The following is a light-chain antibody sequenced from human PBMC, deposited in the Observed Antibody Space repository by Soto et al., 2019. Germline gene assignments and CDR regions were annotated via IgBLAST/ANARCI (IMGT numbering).Light chain of an antibody. Sequence: DIQMTQSPSTLSASVGDRVTITCRASQSISSWLAWYQQKPGKAPKLLIYDASSLESGVPTRFSGSGSGTEFTLTISSLQPEDFETYYYQQYNRYWTFGQGTKVEIK. CDR1: QSISSW. CDR2: DAS. V-gene: IGKV1-5*01. CDR3: QQYNRYWT. J-gene: IGKJ1*01.